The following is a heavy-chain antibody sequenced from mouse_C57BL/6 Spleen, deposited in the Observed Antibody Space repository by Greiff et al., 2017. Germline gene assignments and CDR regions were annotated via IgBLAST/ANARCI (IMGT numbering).Heavy chain of an antibody. V-gene: IGHV5-9-1*02. D-gene: IGHD1-1*01. CDR1: GFTFSSYA. J-gene: IGHJ4*01. CDR3: TRNSYYYGSRGYAMDY. Sequence: EVKVVESGEGLVKPGGSLKLSCAASGFTFSSYAMSWVRQTPEKRLEWVAYISSGGDYIYYADTVKGRFTISRDNARNTLYLQMSSLKSEDTAMYYCTRNSYYYGSRGYAMDYWGQGTSVTVSS. CDR2: ISSGGDYI.